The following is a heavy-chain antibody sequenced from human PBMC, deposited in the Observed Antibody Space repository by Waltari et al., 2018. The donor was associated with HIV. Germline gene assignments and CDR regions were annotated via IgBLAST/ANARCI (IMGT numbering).Heavy chain of an antibody. Sequence: VHLLQSGPEMKKPGASLTVSCKTSGYSFNRFYIHWVRQAPGQGLEWVGVVNPNGGGTGYSEAFPTRLTLTADTSTNTAYLQLTDLTPADAATYFCGRGTTDYINYWGQGSLVTVS. J-gene: IGHJ4*02. CDR3: GRGTTDYINY. CDR2: VNPNGGGT. D-gene: IGHD4-4*01. CDR1: GYSFNRFY. V-gene: IGHV1-46*03.